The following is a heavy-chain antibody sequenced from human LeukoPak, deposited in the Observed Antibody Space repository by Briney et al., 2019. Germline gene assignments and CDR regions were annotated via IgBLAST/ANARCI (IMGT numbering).Heavy chain of an antibody. CDR2: ISYDGSNK. Sequence: GGSLRLSCAASGFTFSSYGMHWVRQAPGKGLEWVAVISYDGSNKYYADSVKGRFTISRDNSKNTLYLQMNSLRAEDTAVYYCAKSSSTKLGYMDVWGKGTTVTVSS. CDR1: GFTFSSYG. D-gene: IGHD2-2*01. CDR3: AKSSSTKLGYMDV. J-gene: IGHJ6*03. V-gene: IGHV3-30*18.